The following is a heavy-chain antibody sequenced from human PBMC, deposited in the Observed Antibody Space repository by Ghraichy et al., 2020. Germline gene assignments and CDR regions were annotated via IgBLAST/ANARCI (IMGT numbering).Heavy chain of an antibody. Sequence: ASVKVSCKASGYTFTSYGISWVRQAPGQGLEGMGWISADNGNTNDAQKLQGRVTMTTDTSTSTAYMELRSLRSDDTAVYYCARFVVVVAATGHYYYYGMDVWGQGTTVTVSS. CDR1: GYTFTSYG. J-gene: IGHJ6*02. V-gene: IGHV1-18*04. CDR3: ARFVVVVAATGHYYYYGMDV. D-gene: IGHD2-15*01. CDR2: ISADNGNT.